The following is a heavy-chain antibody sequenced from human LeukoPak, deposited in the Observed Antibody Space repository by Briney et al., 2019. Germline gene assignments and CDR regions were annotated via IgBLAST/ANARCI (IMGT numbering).Heavy chain of an antibody. Sequence: GGSLRLSCAASGFTFTSHAMHWVRQAPGKGLEWATVIASDGRDKHYADSVKGRFTISRDNSKNTVYLQMDSLRSEDTAVYYCAREGVGALRENWFDPWGQGTLVTVSS. J-gene: IGHJ5*02. D-gene: IGHD1-26*01. V-gene: IGHV3-30*04. CDR3: AREGVGALRENWFDP. CDR2: IASDGRDK. CDR1: GFTFTSHA.